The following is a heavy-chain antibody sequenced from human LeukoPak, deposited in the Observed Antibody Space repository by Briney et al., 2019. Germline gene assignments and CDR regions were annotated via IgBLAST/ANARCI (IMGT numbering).Heavy chain of an antibody. CDR3: ARVKGSGSYFAFDI. D-gene: IGHD3-10*01. CDR1: GGSMNSYY. V-gene: IGHV4-59*01. CDR2: MYYTGST. Sequence: SETLSLTCTVSGGSMNSYYWSWIRQPPGKGLEWIAYMYYTGSTNYNPSLRSRVTISVDTSKNQFSLKLSSVTAADTAVYYCARVKGSGSYFAFDIRGQGTMVTVSS. J-gene: IGHJ3*02.